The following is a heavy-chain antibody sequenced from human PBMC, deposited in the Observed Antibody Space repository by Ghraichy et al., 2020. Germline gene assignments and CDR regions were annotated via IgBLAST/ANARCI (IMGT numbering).Heavy chain of an antibody. CDR2: VHYSGST. D-gene: IGHD2-15*01. CDR1: GGSISSYY. CDR3: AILRRNVFDT. V-gene: IGHV4-59*01. Sequence: SETRSLTCTVSGGSISSYYGNGVRQPPGKGLEWIGSVHYSGSTNYNPSLKSRVTISLDKSKNQFSLKLSSVTAADTAVYYCAILRRNVFDTWGQGTLVTVFS. J-gene: IGHJ5*02.